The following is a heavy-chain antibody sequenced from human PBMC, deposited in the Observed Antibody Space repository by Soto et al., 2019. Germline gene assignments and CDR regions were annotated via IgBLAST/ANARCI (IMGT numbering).Heavy chain of an antibody. CDR2: IRMDGSEK. Sequence: PGGSLRLSCAPPGFTFERYWLSWGRQAPGKGLKWLATIRMDGSEKKYVGSVKGRFTMSRDNAKNTLYLQMDSLRAEDTAVYYSARDSGFGSCASVNHCLGYWGHGTLVTVSS. D-gene: IGHD3-10*01. CDR3: ARDSGFGSCASVNHCLGY. J-gene: IGHJ4*01. V-gene: IGHV3-7*01. CDR1: GFTFERYW.